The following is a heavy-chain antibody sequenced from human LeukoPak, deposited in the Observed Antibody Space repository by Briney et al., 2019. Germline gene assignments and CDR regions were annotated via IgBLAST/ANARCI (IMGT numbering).Heavy chain of an antibody. V-gene: IGHV3-23*01. CDR3: AKRSCSGTTCYPLDY. D-gene: IGHD6-19*01. Sequence: AGSLRLSCAASGLSFSVAGMHWVRQAPGKGLEWVSAITGNGGSTYYADSVKGRFTISRDNSKSTLYLQMNRLRAEDTAIYYCAKRSCSGTTCYPLDYWGQGTLVTVSS. J-gene: IGHJ4*02. CDR1: GLSFSVAG. CDR2: ITGNGGST.